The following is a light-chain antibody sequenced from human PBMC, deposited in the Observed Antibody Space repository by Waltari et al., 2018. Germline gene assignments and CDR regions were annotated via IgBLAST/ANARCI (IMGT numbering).Light chain of an antibody. Sequence: DIQMTQSPSSLSASVGDRVTITCQASQDIRHFLNWYQQKPGKAPNLLIYDSSNLETGVPSRFSGSGSWTDFTLTISPLQPEDIGTYYCQHYDNFPLARTFGQGTKVEIK. V-gene: IGKV1-33*01. CDR3: QHYDNFPLART. CDR2: DSS. J-gene: IGKJ1*01. CDR1: QDIRHF.